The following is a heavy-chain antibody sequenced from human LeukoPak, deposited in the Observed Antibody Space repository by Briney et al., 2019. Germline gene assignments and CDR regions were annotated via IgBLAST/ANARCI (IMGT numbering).Heavy chain of an antibody. CDR3: AREYYGSGSYYTGKFDY. V-gene: IGHV3-33*01. CDR2: IWYDGSNK. CDR1: GFTLSSYG. Sequence: QPGRSLRLSCAASGFTLSSYGMHWVRQAPGKGLEWVAVIWYDGSNKYYADSVKGRFTISRDNSKNTLYLQMNSLRAEDTAVYYCAREYYGSGSYYTGKFDYWGQGTLVTVSS. J-gene: IGHJ4*02. D-gene: IGHD3-10*01.